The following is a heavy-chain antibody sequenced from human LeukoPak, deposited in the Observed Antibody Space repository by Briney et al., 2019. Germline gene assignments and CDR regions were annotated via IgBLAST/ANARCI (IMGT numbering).Heavy chain of an antibody. CDR2: IYYSGTP. V-gene: IGHV4-39*07. CDR1: GGSISSSTHY. J-gene: IGHJ3*02. CDR3: ARGRRGGAFDI. D-gene: IGHD3-16*01. Sequence: SETLSLTCTVSGGSISSSTHYWGWIRQPPGKGLEWIGSIYYSGTPYYNPSLKSRVTISLDTSKNQFSLKLNSVTAADTAVYYCARGRRGGAFDIWGQGTMVTVSS.